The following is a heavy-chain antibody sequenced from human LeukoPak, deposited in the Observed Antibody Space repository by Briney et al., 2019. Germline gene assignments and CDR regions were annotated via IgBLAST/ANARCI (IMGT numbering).Heavy chain of an antibody. V-gene: IGHV3-20*04. D-gene: IGHD1-7*01. Sequence: GGSLRLSCAASGFTFADYGLSWVRQAPGKGLEWVSGINWNGGSTGYVDSVKGRFTISRDNAKNSLYLQMNSLRVEETSLYYCAREHVIYAELPTCLFDTWGQGTPGTVSS. CDR2: INWNGGST. CDR1: GFTFADYG. CDR3: AREHVIYAELPTCLFDT. J-gene: IGHJ5*02.